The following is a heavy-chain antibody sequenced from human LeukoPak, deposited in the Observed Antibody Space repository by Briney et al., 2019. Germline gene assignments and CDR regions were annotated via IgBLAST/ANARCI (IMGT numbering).Heavy chain of an antibody. J-gene: IGHJ3*02. V-gene: IGHV3-30*04. CDR1: GFTFSSYA. D-gene: IGHD4-11*01. CDR3: ARGQHRVTYSDDAFDI. CDR2: ISYAGNNK. Sequence: GGSLRLSCVAPGFTFSSYAMHWVRQAPGKGLQWVAVISYAGNNKYYADSVKGRFTLSRDNSKNTLYLQMNSLRAEDTAVYYCARGQHRVTYSDDAFDIWGQGTMVTVSS.